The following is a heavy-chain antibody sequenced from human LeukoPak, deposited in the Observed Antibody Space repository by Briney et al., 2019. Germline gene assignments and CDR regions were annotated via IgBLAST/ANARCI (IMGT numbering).Heavy chain of an antibody. V-gene: IGHV1-2*02. CDR1: GYTFTSYG. Sequence: ASVKVSCKASGYTFTSYGISWVRQAPGQGLEWMGWINPNSGGTNYAQKFQGRVTMTRDTSISTAYMELSRLRSDDTAVYYCASLAAFDYWGQGTLVTVSS. CDR2: INPNSGGT. CDR3: ASLAAFDY. J-gene: IGHJ4*02. D-gene: IGHD6-25*01.